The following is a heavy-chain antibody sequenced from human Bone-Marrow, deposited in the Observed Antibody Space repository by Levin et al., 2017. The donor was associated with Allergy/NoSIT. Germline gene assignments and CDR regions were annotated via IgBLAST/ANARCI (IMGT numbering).Heavy chain of an antibody. D-gene: IGHD2-2*01. J-gene: IGHJ6*02. CDR1: GFSINNGYY. CDR2: IYHNGST. V-gene: IGHV4-38-2*02. CDR3: ARDLRDIGQIPAAVYFYYGMDV. Sequence: ESLKISCDVSGFSINNGYYWGWLRQPPGKGLEWIGTIYHNGSTFYNPSLKSRVSISVDTSKNQFSLKLSSLTAADTAMYYCARDLRDIGQIPAAVYFYYGMDVWGQGTTVTVSS.